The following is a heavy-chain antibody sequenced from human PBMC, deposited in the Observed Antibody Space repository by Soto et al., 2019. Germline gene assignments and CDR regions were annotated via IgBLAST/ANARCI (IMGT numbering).Heavy chain of an antibody. CDR3: AKDRSSGWYESFDY. V-gene: IGHV3-23*01. CDR1: GFTFSSYA. J-gene: IGHJ4*02. D-gene: IGHD6-19*01. CDR2: ISGSDDGT. Sequence: GGSLRLSCAASGFTFSSYAKSWVRQAPGKGLEWVSSISGSDDGTYYADSVKGRFTISRDNSINTLYLHMNSLRAEDTAVYYCAKDRSSGWYESFDYWGQGTLVTVSS.